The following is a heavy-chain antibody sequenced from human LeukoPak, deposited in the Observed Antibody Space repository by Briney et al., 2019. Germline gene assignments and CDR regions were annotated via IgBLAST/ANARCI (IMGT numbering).Heavy chain of an antibody. Sequence: GGSLRLSCAASGFTFSSYSMNWVRQAPGKGLEWVSSISSSSSYIYYADSVKGRFTISRDNAKNSLHLQMNSLRAEDTAVYFCARVGALSSSWLLYWGQGTLVTVSS. CDR1: GFTFSSYS. CDR3: ARVGALSSSWLLY. V-gene: IGHV3-21*01. J-gene: IGHJ4*02. D-gene: IGHD6-13*01. CDR2: ISSSSSYI.